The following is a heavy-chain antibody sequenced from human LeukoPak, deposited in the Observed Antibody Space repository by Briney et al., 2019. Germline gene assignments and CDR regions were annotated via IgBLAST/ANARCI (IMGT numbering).Heavy chain of an antibody. J-gene: IGHJ4*02. V-gene: IGHV4-31*03. Sequence: SQTLPLTCTVFGGSLSRGGYYWNWIRQQPGQGLEWLGYIYHSGSARYNPSFKSRLNMSVDMSRNQFSLNLSSVTAADTALYFCARGGDYGDYFVYWGQGTLVSVSS. D-gene: IGHD4-17*01. CDR3: ARGGDYGDYFVY. CDR2: IYHSGSA. CDR1: GGSLSRGGYY.